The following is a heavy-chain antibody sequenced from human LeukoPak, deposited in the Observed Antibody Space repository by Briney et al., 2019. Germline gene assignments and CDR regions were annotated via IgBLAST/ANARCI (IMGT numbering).Heavy chain of an antibody. CDR1: GYTFTSYG. J-gene: IGHJ4*02. CDR2: ISAYNGNT. CDR3: ARDTYYYDSSGYFPHDY. V-gene: IGHV1-18*01. Sequence: ASVKVSCKASGYTFTSYGISWVRQAPGQGLEWMGWISAYNGNTNYAQKLQGRVTMTTDTSTSTAYMELRSLRSDDTAVYYCARDTYYYDSSGYFPHDYWGQGTLVTVSS. D-gene: IGHD3-22*01.